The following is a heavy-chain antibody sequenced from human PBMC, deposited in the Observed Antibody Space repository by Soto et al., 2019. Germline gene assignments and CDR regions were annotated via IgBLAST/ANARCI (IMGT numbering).Heavy chain of an antibody. CDR1: GFTFTSSA. V-gene: IGHV1-58*01. J-gene: IGHJ6*02. CDR2: IVVGSGNT. CDR3: AADERYCSGGSCYPLLGMDV. Sequence: SVKVSCKASGFTFTSSAVQWVRQARGQRLEWIGWIVVGSGNTNYAQKFQERVTITRDMSTSTAYMELSSLRSEDTAVYYCAADERYCSGGSCYPLLGMDVWGQGTTVTSP. D-gene: IGHD2-15*01.